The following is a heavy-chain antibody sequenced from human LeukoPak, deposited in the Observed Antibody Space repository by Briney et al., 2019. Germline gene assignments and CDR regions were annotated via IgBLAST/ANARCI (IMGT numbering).Heavy chain of an antibody. Sequence: GGSLRLSCAASGITFSSYEMNWVRQAPGKGLEWVSYISSSGSTIYYADSVKGRFTISRDNAKNSLYLQMDSLRAEDTAVYYCAIVPTGWYDPWGQGTLVTVSS. V-gene: IGHV3-48*03. D-gene: IGHD1-14*01. CDR3: AIVPTGWYDP. CDR2: ISSSGSTI. J-gene: IGHJ5*02. CDR1: GITFSSYE.